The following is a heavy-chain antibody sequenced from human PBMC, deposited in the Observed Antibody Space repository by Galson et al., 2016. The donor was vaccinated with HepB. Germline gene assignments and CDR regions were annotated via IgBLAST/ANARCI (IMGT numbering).Heavy chain of an antibody. J-gene: IGHJ5*02. CDR1: GFTFSSYW. CDR3: ARSGEPS. CDR2: INQDGIEK. D-gene: IGHD4-17*01. V-gene: IGHV3-7*01. Sequence: CLRLSCATSGFTFSSYWMTWVRQAPGKGLEWVANINQDGIEKYYVGSVEGRFTISRDNAKKSLYLQMDSLRAEDTAVYYCARSGEPSWGQGTLVTVSS.